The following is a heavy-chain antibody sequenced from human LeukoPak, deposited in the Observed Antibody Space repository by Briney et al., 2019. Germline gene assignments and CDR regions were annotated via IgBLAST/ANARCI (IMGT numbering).Heavy chain of an antibody. V-gene: IGHV3-74*01. Sequence: GGSLRLSCVGSGFTFRSNWMHWVRQTPGKGLVWVSRVNSDGSITNYADSVKGRFTISRDNAKNSLYLQMNSLRAEGTAVYYCARGVHYDILTGYPYYLDYWGQGTLVTVSS. CDR2: VNSDGSIT. CDR3: ARGVHYDILTGYPYYLDY. J-gene: IGHJ4*02. CDR1: GFTFRSNW. D-gene: IGHD3-9*01.